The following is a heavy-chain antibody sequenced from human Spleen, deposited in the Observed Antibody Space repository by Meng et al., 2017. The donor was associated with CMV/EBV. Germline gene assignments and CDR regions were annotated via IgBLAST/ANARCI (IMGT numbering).Heavy chain of an antibody. CDR3: AREARFLAYPRGYYYGLDV. CDR2: ISGGGGST. D-gene: IGHD3-3*01. Sequence: GGSLRLSFAASGFTLRSYVSAWFRQAPGKGLEWVSAISGGGGSTYYADSVKGRFTISRDNSKNTMYLQMNSLRAEDAAVYYCAREARFLAYPRGYYYGLDVWGQGTTVTVSS. CDR1: GFTLRSYV. V-gene: IGHV3-23*01. J-gene: IGHJ6*02.